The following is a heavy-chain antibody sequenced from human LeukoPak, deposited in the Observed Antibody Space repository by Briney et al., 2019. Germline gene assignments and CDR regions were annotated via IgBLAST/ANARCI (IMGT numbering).Heavy chain of an antibody. CDR2: IYYSGST. D-gene: IGHD3-22*01. J-gene: IGHJ3*01. V-gene: IGHV4-39*01. Sequence: SETLSLTCTVSGGSISSSSYYWGWIRQPPGKGLEWIGSIYYSGSTYYNPSLKSRVTISVDTSKNQFSLKLSSVTAADTAVFYCARHTMYYYDTSGRGVADAFDFWGQGTMVTVSS. CDR3: ARHTMYYYDTSGRGVADAFDF. CDR1: GGSISSSSYY.